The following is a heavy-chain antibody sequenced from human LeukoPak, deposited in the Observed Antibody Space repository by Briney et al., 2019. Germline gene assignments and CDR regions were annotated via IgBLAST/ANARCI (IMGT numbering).Heavy chain of an antibody. CDR1: GGSFSSYY. CDR2: IYNSGTT. V-gene: IGHV4-4*07. Sequence: SETLSLTCTVSGGSFSSYYWTWIRRPAGKGLEWIGPIYNSGTTNYSPSLESRVTMSLDTSKNRFSLSLSSVTAADTAVYYCARDRLGATGHWIIDGWGRGTLVTVSS. CDR3: ARDRLGATGHWIIDG. D-gene: IGHD1-26*01. J-gene: IGHJ2*01.